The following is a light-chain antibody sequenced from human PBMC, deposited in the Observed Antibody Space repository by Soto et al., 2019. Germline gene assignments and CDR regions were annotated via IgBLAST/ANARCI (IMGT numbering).Light chain of an antibody. V-gene: IGKV3-20*01. CDR1: QSVSNNY. CDR3: QQYGSSTFT. Sequence: EIVLTQSPGTLSLSPGERATLSCRASQSVSNNYLDWYQQKPGKAPRLLIYGASSRATGIPDKLDGSGYGTDLTLTISRMQTEDFAVYYCQQYGSSTFTFGQGTRLEIK. J-gene: IGKJ5*01. CDR2: GAS.